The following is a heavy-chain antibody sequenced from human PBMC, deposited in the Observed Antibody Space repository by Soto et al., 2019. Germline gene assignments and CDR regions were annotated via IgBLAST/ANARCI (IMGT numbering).Heavy chain of an antibody. Sequence: SVKVSCKASGGTFSSYAISWVRQAPGQGLEWMGGIIPIFGTANYAQKFQGRVTITADESTSTAYMELSSLRSEDTAVYYCATRDYQVEGPGAFDIWGQGTVVTVSS. CDR3: ATRDYQVEGPGAFDI. CDR2: IIPIFGTA. CDR1: GGTFSSYA. D-gene: IGHD4-17*01. J-gene: IGHJ3*02. V-gene: IGHV1-69*13.